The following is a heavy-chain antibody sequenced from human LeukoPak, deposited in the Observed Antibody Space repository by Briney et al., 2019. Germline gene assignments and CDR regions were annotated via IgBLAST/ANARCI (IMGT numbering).Heavy chain of an antibody. V-gene: IGHV3-74*01. CDR2: INGDGGST. CDR3: AREPHSDYSDHTDSFDI. D-gene: IGHD4-17*01. J-gene: IGHJ3*02. Sequence: QPGGSLRLSCAASGFTLSSFWMHWVRQAPGKGLVWVSRINGDGGSTSYADFVEGRFSISRDNAQNTLYLQMHSLRAEDTALYYCAREPHSDYSDHTDSFDIWGQGTMVSVSS. CDR1: GFTLSSFW.